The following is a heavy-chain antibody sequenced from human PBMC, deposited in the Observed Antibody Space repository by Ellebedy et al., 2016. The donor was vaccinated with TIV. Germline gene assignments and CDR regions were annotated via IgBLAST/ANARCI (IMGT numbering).Heavy chain of an antibody. D-gene: IGHD3-10*01. V-gene: IGHV1-69*13. CDR1: GGSFNTYG. J-gene: IGHJ6*02. Sequence: ASVKVSXKASGGSFNTYGISWVRQAPGQGLEWMGGIIPIFGKSNNAQKFQGRVTITADESTSTAHMELSSLGSEDTAMYYCARGSDGHTYTMDVWGQGTTVTVSS. CDR3: ARGSDGHTYTMDV. CDR2: IIPIFGKS.